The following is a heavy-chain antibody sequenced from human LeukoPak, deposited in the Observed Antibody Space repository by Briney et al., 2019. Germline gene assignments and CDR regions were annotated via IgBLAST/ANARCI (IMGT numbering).Heavy chain of an antibody. Sequence: GGSLRLSCSASGFTFSSYAMHWVRQAPGKGLEYVSAISSNGGSTYYADSVKGRFTISRDNSKNTLYLQMSSLRADITGVYYVVKDRLGYCSGGSCLGDAFDIWGQGTMVTVSS. CDR3: VKDRLGYCSGGSCLGDAFDI. V-gene: IGHV3-64D*09. CDR1: GFTFSSYA. J-gene: IGHJ3*02. CDR2: ISSNGGST. D-gene: IGHD2-15*01.